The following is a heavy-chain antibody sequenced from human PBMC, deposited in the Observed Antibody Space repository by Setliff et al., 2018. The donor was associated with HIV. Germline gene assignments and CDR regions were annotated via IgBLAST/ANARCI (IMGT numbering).Heavy chain of an antibody. D-gene: IGHD3-10*01. CDR3: ARESYFYYFDY. J-gene: IGHJ4*02. V-gene: IGHV4-61*02. Sequence: PSETLSLTCTVSGASLTRGYYYWSWIRQPAGKGLEWIGRIYTTGSTNYNSSLQSRVTISADTSRNHFSLRLGSVTAADAAVYYCARESYFYYFDYWGQGTLVTVSS. CDR2: IYTTGST. CDR1: GASLTRGYYY.